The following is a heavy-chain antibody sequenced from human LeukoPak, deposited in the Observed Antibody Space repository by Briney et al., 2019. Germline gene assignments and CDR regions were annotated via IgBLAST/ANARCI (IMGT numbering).Heavy chain of an antibody. J-gene: IGHJ6*02. CDR1: GFTFSSYA. D-gene: IGHD2-2*01. V-gene: IGHV3-30-3*01. CDR2: ISYDGSNK. Sequence: GRSLRLSCAASGFTFSSYALHWVRQAPGKGLEWVAVISYDGSNKYFADSVKGRFTISRDNSKNTLYLQMNSLRAEDTAVYYCARDEGMERPPCSSTSRYSGYYYYGMDVWGQGTTVTVSS. CDR3: ARDEGMERPPCSSTSRYSGYYYYGMDV.